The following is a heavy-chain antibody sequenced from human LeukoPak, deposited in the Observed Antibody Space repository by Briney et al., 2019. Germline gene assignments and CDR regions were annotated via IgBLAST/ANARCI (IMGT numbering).Heavy chain of an antibody. CDR3: ATGERMVRGDGVDY. CDR2: IYSGGST. V-gene: IGHV3-66*01. J-gene: IGHJ4*02. CDR1: GFTFSSYA. Sequence: GGSLRLSCAASGFTFSSYAMSWVRQAPGKGLEWVSVIYSGGSTYYADSVKGRFTISRDNSKNTLYLQMNSLRAEDTAVYFCATGERMVRGDGVDYWGQGTLVTVSS. D-gene: IGHD3-10*01.